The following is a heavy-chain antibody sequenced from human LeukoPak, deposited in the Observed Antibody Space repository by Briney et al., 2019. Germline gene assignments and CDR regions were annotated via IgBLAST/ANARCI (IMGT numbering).Heavy chain of an antibody. CDR2: KWANGEDE. V-gene: IGHV3-33*06. J-gene: IGHJ4*02. CDR1: GFTFSYYG. D-gene: IGHD5-18*01. Sequence: GTSLRLSCTASGFTFSYYGMHWVRQAPGKGLEWVAVKWANGEDEFYSDSVKGRFAVSRDNSKNTVYLQMNSLRAEDTAVYYCAKDQSRNSYGYFLFDYWGQGTLVTVSS. CDR3: AKDQSRNSYGYFLFDY.